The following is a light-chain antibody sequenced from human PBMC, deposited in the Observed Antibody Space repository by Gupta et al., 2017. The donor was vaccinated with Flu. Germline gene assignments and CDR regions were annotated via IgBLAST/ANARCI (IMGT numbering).Light chain of an antibody. CDR2: SAA. CDR1: RGISSY. CDR3: QQHTSSPRT. Sequence: GDAVPICWRARRGISSYLAWYQQKPGKAPKLMIYSAATMATGVPSRFSGSGSGTEFTLTISGLQPEDFATYFCQQHTSSPRTFGQGTKLEI. V-gene: IGKV1-9*01. J-gene: IGKJ2*01.